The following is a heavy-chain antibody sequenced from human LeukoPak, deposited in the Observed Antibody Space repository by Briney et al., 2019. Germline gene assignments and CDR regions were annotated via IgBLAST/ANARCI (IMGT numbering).Heavy chain of an antibody. CDR2: ISYEGSNK. D-gene: IGHD5-18*01. CDR1: GFTFSSYG. V-gene: IGHV3-30*18. Sequence: GGSLRLSCAASGFTFSSYGMHWVRQAPGKGLEWVAVISYEGSNKYYADSVKGRFTISRDNSKNTLYLQMNSLRAEDTAVYYCAKLHSYGYYYYYGMDVWGQGTTVTVSS. CDR3: AKLHSYGYYYYYGMDV. J-gene: IGHJ6*02.